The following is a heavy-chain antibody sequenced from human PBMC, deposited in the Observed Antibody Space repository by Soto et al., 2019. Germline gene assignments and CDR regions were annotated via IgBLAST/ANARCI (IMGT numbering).Heavy chain of an antibody. CDR2: ISAYNGNT. Sequence: ASVKVSCKASGNTFTSHGFSWVRQAPGHGLEWMGWISAYNGNTNLAQKLQGRVTMTTDTSTSTAYMELRSLRSDDTAVYYCARGNDYGDYWGQGTLVTVSS. J-gene: IGHJ4*02. CDR1: GNTFTSHG. V-gene: IGHV1-18*01. CDR3: ARGNDYGDY.